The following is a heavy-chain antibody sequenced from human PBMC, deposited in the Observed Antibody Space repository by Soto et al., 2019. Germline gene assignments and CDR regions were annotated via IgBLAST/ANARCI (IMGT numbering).Heavy chain of an antibody. CDR2: IQYRGST. V-gene: IGHV4-39*01. J-gene: IGHJ4*02. CDR1: DDSITSGAYY. CDR3: AGMFWCGDVLFDY. Sequence: HLQLQESGPGLVKPSETLSLTCTVSDDSITSGAYYWGLIRQPPGKGLEWSGTIQYRGSTYYSPSLKSRVTMSLDTSTNQYSLRLSSVIAADTAVYFCAGMFWCGDVLFDYWGPGTLVTVSS. D-gene: IGHD2-8*02.